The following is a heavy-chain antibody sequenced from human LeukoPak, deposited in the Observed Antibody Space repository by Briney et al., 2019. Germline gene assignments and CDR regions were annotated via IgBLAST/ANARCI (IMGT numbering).Heavy chain of an antibody. V-gene: IGHV3-20*04. J-gene: IGHJ5*02. Sequence: GGSLRLSCGASGFTLSDYWMHWVRQAPGKGLEWVSGINWNGGSTGYADSVKGRFTISRDNAKNSLYLQMNSLRAEDTALYYCARDRGVDTAMVNWFDPWGQGTLVTVSS. D-gene: IGHD5-18*01. CDR3: ARDRGVDTAMVNWFDP. CDR1: GFTLSDYW. CDR2: INWNGGST.